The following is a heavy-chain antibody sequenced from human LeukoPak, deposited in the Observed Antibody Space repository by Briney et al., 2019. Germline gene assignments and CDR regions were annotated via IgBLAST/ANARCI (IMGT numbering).Heavy chain of an antibody. CDR2: IKEDGSEK. J-gene: IGHJ3*02. V-gene: IGHV3-7*03. CDR3: XXXXDVLLWFGDVFDI. D-gene: IGHD3-10*01. CDR1: GFTFSTYA. Sequence: GGSLRLSCAASGFTFSTYAMSWVRQAPGKGLEWVANIKEDGSEKFYVDSVRGRFTISRDNAKNSLYLQMNSLRAEDTAVYYCXXXXDVLLWFGDVFDIWGQGTMVTVSS.